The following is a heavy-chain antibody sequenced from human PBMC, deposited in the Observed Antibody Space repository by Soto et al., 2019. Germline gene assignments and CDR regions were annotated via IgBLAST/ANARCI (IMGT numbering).Heavy chain of an antibody. Sequence: ASVKVSCKASGGTFSSYAISWVRQAPGQGLEWMGGIIPIFGTANYAQKFQGRVTITADESTSTAYMELSSLRSEDTAGYYCAESGLRWKTRPYYYYGMDVWGQGTTVTVSS. V-gene: IGHV1-69*13. D-gene: IGHD4-17*01. J-gene: IGHJ6*02. CDR1: GGTFSSYA. CDR2: IIPIFGTA. CDR3: AESGLRWKTRPYYYYGMDV.